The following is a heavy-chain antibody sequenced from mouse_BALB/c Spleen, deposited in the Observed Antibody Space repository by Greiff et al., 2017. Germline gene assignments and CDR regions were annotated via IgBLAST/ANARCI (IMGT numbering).Heavy chain of an antibody. Sequence: QVQLQQPGAELVKPGTSVKLSCKASGYTFTSYWINWVKLRPGQGLEWIGDIYPGSGSTNYNEKFKSKATLTVDTSSSTAYMQLSSLASEDSALYYCARWLADAMDYWGQGTSVTVSS. J-gene: IGHJ4*01. CDR3: ARWLADAMDY. CDR1: GYTFTSYW. CDR2: IYPGSGST. D-gene: IGHD3-3*01. V-gene: IGHV1-55*01.